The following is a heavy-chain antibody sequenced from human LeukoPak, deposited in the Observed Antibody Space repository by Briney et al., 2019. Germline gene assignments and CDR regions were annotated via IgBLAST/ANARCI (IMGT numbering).Heavy chain of an antibody. D-gene: IGHD3-10*01. CDR3: ARDSLVRGVLPLDY. Sequence: ASVKVSCKASGYSFIDYFMHWVRQAPGQGPEWMGWINPNNGATNYAQKFQGRVAMTRDTSISTVYMELRSLRSDDTAVYYCARDSLVRGVLPLDYWGQGTLVTVSS. J-gene: IGHJ4*02. CDR1: GYSFIDYF. V-gene: IGHV1-2*02. CDR2: INPNNGAT.